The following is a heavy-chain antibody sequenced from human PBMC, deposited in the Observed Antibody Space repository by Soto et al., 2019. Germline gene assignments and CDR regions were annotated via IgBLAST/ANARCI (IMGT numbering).Heavy chain of an antibody. CDR2: ISHSGST. CDR3: ARADRGDYYDSSGYEHAFDI. V-gene: IGHV4-30-2*01. Sequence: SETLSLTCAVSGGSISRGGYSLSWIRQPPGKGLEWIGYISHSGSTYYNPSLKSRVTISADTSKNQFSLKLSSVTAADTAVYYCARADRGDYYDSSGYEHAFDIWGQGTMVTVSS. J-gene: IGHJ3*02. CDR1: GGSISRGGYS. D-gene: IGHD3-22*01.